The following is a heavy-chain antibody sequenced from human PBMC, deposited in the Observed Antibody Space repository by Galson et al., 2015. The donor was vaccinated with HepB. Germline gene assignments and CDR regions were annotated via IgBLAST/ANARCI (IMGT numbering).Heavy chain of an antibody. CDR1: GYTFTSYD. CDR2: MNPNSGNT. J-gene: IGHJ6*03. V-gene: IGHV1-8*01. CDR3: ARGRSGYSYGYYYYYYMDV. D-gene: IGHD5-18*01. Sequence: SVKVSCKASGYTFTSYDINWVRQAPGQGLEWMGWMNPNSGNTGYAQKFQGRVTMTRNTSISTAYMELSSLRSEDTAVYYCARGRSGYSYGYYYYYYMDVWGKGTTVTVSS.